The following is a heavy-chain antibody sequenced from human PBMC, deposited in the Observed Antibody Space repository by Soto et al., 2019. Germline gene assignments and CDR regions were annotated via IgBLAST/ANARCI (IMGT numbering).Heavy chain of an antibody. CDR3: GRDLPSISGRPGGWFDP. Sequence: PGGSLRLSCAAFGFPFSRYWMSWVRQAPGKGLEWVANIKQDGSEKSYVDSVKGRFSISRDNAKNSLYPQMNSLRVEDTAVYFCGRDLPSISGRPGGWFDPWGQGTLVTVSS. CDR1: GFPFSRYW. CDR2: IKQDGSEK. D-gene: IGHD6-6*01. J-gene: IGHJ5*02. V-gene: IGHV3-7*01.